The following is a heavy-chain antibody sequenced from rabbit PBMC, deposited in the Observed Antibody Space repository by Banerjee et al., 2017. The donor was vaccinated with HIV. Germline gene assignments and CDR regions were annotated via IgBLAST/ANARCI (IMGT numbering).Heavy chain of an antibody. J-gene: IGHJ6*01. CDR3: ARELYAGYGYATDGMDL. CDR2: INSNTGNT. D-gene: IGHD6-1*01. CDR1: GSDISSNA. V-gene: IGHV1S45*01. Sequence: QEQLVESGGGLVQPEGSLTLTCKASGSDISSNAMCWVRQAPGKGLEWIACINSNTGNTVYASWAKGPFTISKTSSTTVTLQMTSLTAADTATYFCARELYAGYGYATDGMDLWGQGTLVTVS.